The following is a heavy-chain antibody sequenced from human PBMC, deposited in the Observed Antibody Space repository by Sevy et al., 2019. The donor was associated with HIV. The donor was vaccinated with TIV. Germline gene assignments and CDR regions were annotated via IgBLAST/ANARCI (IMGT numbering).Heavy chain of an antibody. V-gene: IGHV3-74*01. Sequence: GGSLRLSCAASGFTFSSYWMHWVHHAPGKGLVWVSRISSDGSSTSYADSVRGRFTISRDNAKNTLYLQMNSLRAEDTAVYYCARDGREARDFDYWGQGTLVTVSS. D-gene: IGHD6-6*01. CDR2: ISSDGSST. CDR3: ARDGREARDFDY. CDR1: GFTFSSYW. J-gene: IGHJ4*02.